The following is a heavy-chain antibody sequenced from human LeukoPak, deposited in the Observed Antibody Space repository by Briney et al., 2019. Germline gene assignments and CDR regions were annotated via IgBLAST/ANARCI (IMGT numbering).Heavy chain of an antibody. CDR2: INSDGSST. CDR1: GFTFSSYW. CDR3: AKDFYSSGKSIDY. V-gene: IGHV3-74*01. D-gene: IGHD6-19*01. J-gene: IGHJ4*02. Sequence: GGSLRLSCAASGFTFSSYWMHWVRQAPGKGLVWVSRINSDGSSTSYADSVKGRFTISRDNSKNTLYLQMNSLRAEDTAIYYCAKDFYSSGKSIDYWGQGTLVTVSS.